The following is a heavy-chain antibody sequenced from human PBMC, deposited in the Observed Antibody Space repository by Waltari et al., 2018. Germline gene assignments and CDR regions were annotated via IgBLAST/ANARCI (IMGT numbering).Heavy chain of an antibody. CDR3: ARDRNWNYVYYFDY. D-gene: IGHD1-7*01. CDR1: GYTFTGYY. V-gene: IGHV1-2*02. CDR2: INPNSGGT. J-gene: IGHJ4*02. Sequence: QVQLVQSGAEVKKPGASVKVSCKASGYTFTGYYMHWVRPAPGQGLGWMGWINPNSGGTNYAQKFKGRVTITRDTSISTAYMELSRLRSDDTAVYYCARDRNWNYVYYFDYWGQGTLVTVSS.